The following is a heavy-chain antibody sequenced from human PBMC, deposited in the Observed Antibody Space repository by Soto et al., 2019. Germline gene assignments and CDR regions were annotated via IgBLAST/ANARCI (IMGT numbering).Heavy chain of an antibody. J-gene: IGHJ6*02. CDR3: TTTDVGTYYYYGMDV. CDR2: IYGAGNT. D-gene: IGHD1-26*01. V-gene: IGHV3-53*01. CDR1: GFTVISTY. Sequence: EVQLVDSGGGLIQPGGSLRLSCAASGFTVISTYMSWVRQAPGEGLELVSVIYGAGNTYYADSVKGRFTIYRDKSENTLVLQLNSLRAYDSAVYYCTTTDVGTYYYYGMDVWGQGTTVTVSS.